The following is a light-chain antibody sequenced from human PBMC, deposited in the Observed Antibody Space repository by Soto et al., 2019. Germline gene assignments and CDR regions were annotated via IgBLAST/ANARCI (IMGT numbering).Light chain of an antibody. CDR2: TAS. CDR1: QGVGTF. CDR3: QQYSTYPLP. Sequence: DIRLTQSPSSLSASVGDRVTITCRASQGVGTFLAWYQHKPGKAPKSLIKTASTLQSGVPSRFTGSGSGTDFTLTISSLQPEDFATYYCQQYSTYPLPFGQETRVDLK. J-gene: IGKJ5*01. V-gene: IGKV1D-16*01.